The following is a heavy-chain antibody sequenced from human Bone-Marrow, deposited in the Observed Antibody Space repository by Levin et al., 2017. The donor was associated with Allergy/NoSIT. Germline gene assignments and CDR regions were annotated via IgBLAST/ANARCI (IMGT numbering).Heavy chain of an antibody. D-gene: IGHD3-10*01. CDR1: GGSIGSTSYY. J-gene: IGHJ4*02. CDR2: IYYTGST. Sequence: SETLSLTCTVSGGSIGSTSYYWGWIRQPPGKGLEWIGSIYYTGSTDYNPSLKSRVSISVDKGKNQFSRRLRSVIAADTAVYSCARRPGDDLLLGQTVGSAYWGQGTLVPVSA. CDR3: ARRPGDDLLLGQTVGSAY. V-gene: IGHV4-39*01.